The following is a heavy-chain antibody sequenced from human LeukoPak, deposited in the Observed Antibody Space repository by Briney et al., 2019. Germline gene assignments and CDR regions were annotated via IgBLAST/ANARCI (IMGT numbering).Heavy chain of an antibody. CDR2: ISYDGSNK. J-gene: IGHJ4*02. D-gene: IGHD5-18*01. CDR3: AKDAPVGRYSYGEYDY. Sequence: GSLRLSCAASGFTFSSYGMHWVRQAPGKGLEWVAVISYDGSNKYYADSVKGRFTISRDNSKNTLYLQMNSLRAEDTAVYYCAKDAPVGRYSYGEYDYWGQGTLVTVSS. V-gene: IGHV3-30*18. CDR1: GFTFSSYG.